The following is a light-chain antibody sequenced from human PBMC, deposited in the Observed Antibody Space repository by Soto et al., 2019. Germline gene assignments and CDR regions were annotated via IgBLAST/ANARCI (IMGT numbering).Light chain of an antibody. CDR1: QGIKNW. V-gene: IGKV1-5*03. J-gene: IGKJ1*01. CDR3: QHFGT. Sequence: DIQMTQSPTTLSGSVGDRFTITCRASQGIKNWLAWYQQKPGKAPRLLIYKASNLESGGPSRFSGGGSGTEFTLTISSLQPDDFATYYCQHFGTFGQGTKVDIK. CDR2: KAS.